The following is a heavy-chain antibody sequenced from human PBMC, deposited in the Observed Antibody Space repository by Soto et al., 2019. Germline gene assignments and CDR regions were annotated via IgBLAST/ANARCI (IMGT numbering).Heavy chain of an antibody. CDR1: GGSISSGGYS. Sequence: SETLSLTCAVSGGSISSGGYSWSWIRQPPGKGLEWIGYIYHSGSTYYNPSLKSRVTISVDRSKNQFSLKLSSVTAADTAVYYCARVLDRWGQGTLVIVS. D-gene: IGHD1-26*01. CDR2: IYHSGST. CDR3: ARVLDR. J-gene: IGHJ5*02. V-gene: IGHV4-30-2*01.